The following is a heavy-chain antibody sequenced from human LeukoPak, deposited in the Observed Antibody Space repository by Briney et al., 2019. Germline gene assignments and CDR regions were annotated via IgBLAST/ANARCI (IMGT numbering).Heavy chain of an antibody. Sequence: PGGSLRLSCAASGFTFSSYEMNWVRQAPGKGLEWVSSISSSSSYIYYADSVKGRFTISRDNAKNSLILQMKSLRAEDTAVYYCGRALMTCGEGHCYRGLSEYWGQGTLVTVSS. CDR3: GRALMTCGEGHCYRGLSEY. CDR2: ISSSSSYI. V-gene: IGHV3-21*01. D-gene: IGHD2-21*02. J-gene: IGHJ4*02. CDR1: GFTFSSYE.